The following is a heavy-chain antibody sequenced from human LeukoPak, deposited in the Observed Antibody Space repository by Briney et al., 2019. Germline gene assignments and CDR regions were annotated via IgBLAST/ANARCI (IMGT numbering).Heavy chain of an antibody. J-gene: IGHJ4*02. CDR3: VREGEFVFDF. V-gene: IGHV3-7*03. CDR1: GFIFSTYW. Sequence: GGSLRLSCGASGFIFSTYWMSWVRQAPGKGLEWVANTKRDGSQKYYVDSVKGRFTISRDNAKNSLYLQMDNLRVEDTAVYYCVREGEFVFDFWGQGALVTVSS. CDR2: TKRDGSQK.